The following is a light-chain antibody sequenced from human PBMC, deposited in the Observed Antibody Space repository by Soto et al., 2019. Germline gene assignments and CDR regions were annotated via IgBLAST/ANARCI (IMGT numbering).Light chain of an antibody. Sequence: MTQSPATLSVSPGERATLSCRASQPIASNVAWYQQRPGQPPRLLIFGASTRASDVPDGFTGSGSGTQFTLTIASLHSEDFAVYFCQQYNNWPYTFGQGTKVEI. CDR3: QQYNNWPYT. V-gene: IGKV3-15*01. J-gene: IGKJ2*01. CDR1: QPIASN. CDR2: GAS.